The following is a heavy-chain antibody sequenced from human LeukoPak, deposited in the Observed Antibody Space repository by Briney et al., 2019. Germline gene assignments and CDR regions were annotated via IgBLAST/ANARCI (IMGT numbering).Heavy chain of an antibody. CDR3: AKSDSFTSAAGIFDN. CDR2: ISGPTGDA. D-gene: IGHD6-13*01. Sequence: GGSLRLSCAASGFTFSNFAMSWVRQAPGKGLEWVSGISGPTGDAYYADSVKGRFTISRDNFQSMLYLQMNTLRAEDTALYYCAKSDSFTSAAGIFDNWGQGTQVTVSS. V-gene: IGHV3-23*01. J-gene: IGHJ4*02. CDR1: GFTFSNFA.